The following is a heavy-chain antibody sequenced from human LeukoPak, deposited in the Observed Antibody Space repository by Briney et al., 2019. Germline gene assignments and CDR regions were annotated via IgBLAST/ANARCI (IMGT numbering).Heavy chain of an antibody. Sequence: PGGSLRLSCAASGFTFSSYSMNWVRQAPGKGLEWVSYISSSSSTIYYADSVKGRFTISRDNAKNSLYLQMNSLRAEDTAVYYCARDQGGYRFDYWGQGTLVTVSS. V-gene: IGHV3-48*04. CDR3: ARDQGGYRFDY. CDR2: ISSSSSTI. D-gene: IGHD5-12*01. CDR1: GFTFSSYS. J-gene: IGHJ4*02.